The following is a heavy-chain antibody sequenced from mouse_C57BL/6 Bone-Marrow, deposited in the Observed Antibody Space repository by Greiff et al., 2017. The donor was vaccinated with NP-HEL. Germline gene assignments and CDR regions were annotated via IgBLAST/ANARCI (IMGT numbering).Heavy chain of an antibody. D-gene: IGHD4-1*02. CDR3: ARSTGPYFDY. Sequence: VQLKQSGPGLVKPSQTVFLTCTVTGISITTGNYRWSWIRQFPGNKLEWIGYIYYSGTITYNPSLTSRTTITRDTPKNQFFLEINSLTAEDTATSDCARSTGPYFDYWGQGTTLTVSS. V-gene: IGHV3-5*01. CDR1: GISITTGNYR. CDR2: IYYSGTI. J-gene: IGHJ2*01.